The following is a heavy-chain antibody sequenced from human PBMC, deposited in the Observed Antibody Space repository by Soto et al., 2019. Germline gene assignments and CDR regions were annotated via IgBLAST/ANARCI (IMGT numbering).Heavy chain of an antibody. V-gene: IGHV4-30-2*01. J-gene: IGHJ4*02. Sequence: QLKLQESGSGLVKPSQTLSLTCAVSGGSISSGGYSWSWIRQPPGQGLEWIAYIYHRVSTYYNPSRKSRVTRSVDRSKNQFSLKLSYVAAEDTAVYSCARVQDYWGQGTLFTVSS. CDR1: GGSISSGGYS. CDR2: IYHRVST. CDR3: ARVQDY.